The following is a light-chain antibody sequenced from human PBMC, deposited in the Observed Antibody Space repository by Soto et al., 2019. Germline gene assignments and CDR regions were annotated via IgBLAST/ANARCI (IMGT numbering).Light chain of an antibody. CDR2: DVS. Sequence: EIVMTQPPSTLSVSALERATLSCRASQSVSSYLAWYQQKPGQAPRLLIYDVSNRATGIPAMFSGSGSGTDFTLTISSLEPEDFAVYYCQQRNYWQVTFGQGTRLEIK. CDR3: QQRNYWQVT. V-gene: IGKV3-11*01. J-gene: IGKJ5*01. CDR1: QSVSSY.